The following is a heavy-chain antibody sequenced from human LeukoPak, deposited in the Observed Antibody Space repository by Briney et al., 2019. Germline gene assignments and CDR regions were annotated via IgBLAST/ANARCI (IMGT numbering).Heavy chain of an antibody. D-gene: IGHD1-26*01. J-gene: IGHJ5*02. CDR1: GYTFTNHD. CDR2: ISVYSGNT. V-gene: IGHV1-18*01. CDR3: ARHGRAVMNVWFDP. Sequence: SVKVACKASGYTFTNHDISWVRQAPGQGLEWMGWISVYSGNTNYAQDFQGRVTMTTDTSTSTAYMELRSLRADDTAVYYCARHGRAVMNVWFDPWGQGTLVSVSS.